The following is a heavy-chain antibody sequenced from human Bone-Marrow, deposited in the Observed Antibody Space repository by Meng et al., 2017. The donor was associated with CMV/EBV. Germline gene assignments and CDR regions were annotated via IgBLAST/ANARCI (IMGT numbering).Heavy chain of an antibody. D-gene: IGHD2-2*01. CDR1: GFTFDDYA. CDR3: AKGGIVVVPAADFDY. CDR2: ISWNSGSI. V-gene: IGHV3-9*01. Sequence: GGSLRLSCAASGFTFDDYAMHWVRQAPGKGLEWVSGISWNSGSIGYADSVKGRFTISRDNAKDSLYLQMNSLRAEDTAVYYCAKGGIVVVPAADFDYWGQGTLVTVSS. J-gene: IGHJ4*02.